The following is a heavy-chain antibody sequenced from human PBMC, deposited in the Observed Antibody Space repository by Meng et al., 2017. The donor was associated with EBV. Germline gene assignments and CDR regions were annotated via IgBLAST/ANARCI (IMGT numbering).Heavy chain of an antibody. CDR2: IYDTGIT. J-gene: IGHJ4*02. Sequence: QLQESGPGLVKPSETLSLTCIVSGVSVTSGAYHWSWIRQSPGKGLEWIGYIYDTGITIYNPPLKSRVTISLETSKNQFSLKVNSVTTADTAVYYCAKSRSSTPGIVDDWGQGTLVTVSS. CDR1: GVSVTSGAYH. D-gene: IGHD2/OR15-2a*01. V-gene: IGHV4-61*08. CDR3: AKSRSSTPGIVDD.